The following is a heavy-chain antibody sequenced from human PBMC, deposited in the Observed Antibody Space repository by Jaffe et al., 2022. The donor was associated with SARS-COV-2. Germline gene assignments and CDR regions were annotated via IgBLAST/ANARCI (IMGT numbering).Heavy chain of an antibody. V-gene: IGHV3-33*01. Sequence: QVQLVESGGGVVQPGRSLRLSCAASGFTFSSYGMHWVRQAPGKGLEWVAVIWYDGSNKYYADSVKGRFTISRDNSKNTLYLQMNSLRAEDTAVYYCARDLGSTVTTPRYYYGMDVWGQGTTVTVSS. CDR3: ARDLGSTVTTPRYYYGMDV. D-gene: IGHD4-4*01. J-gene: IGHJ6*02. CDR1: GFTFSSYG. CDR2: IWYDGSNK.